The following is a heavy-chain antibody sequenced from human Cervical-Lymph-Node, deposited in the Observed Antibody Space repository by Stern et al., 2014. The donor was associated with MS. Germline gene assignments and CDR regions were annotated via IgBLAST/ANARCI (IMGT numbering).Heavy chain of an antibody. CDR2: LYWGDDK. Sequence: QVTLRESGPTLVKPTQTVTLTCTLSGFSVTTAGVGVGWIRQPPGKALEWLALLYWGDDKLYSPSLKNRLTITKDTSKNQVVLTMTNVDPVDTATYYCAHSRVKYCRGGTCYSSLFDYWGQGTLVTVSS. CDR1: GFSVTTAGVG. J-gene: IGHJ4*02. CDR3: AHSRVKYCRGGTCYSSLFDY. V-gene: IGHV2-5*02. D-gene: IGHD2-15*01.